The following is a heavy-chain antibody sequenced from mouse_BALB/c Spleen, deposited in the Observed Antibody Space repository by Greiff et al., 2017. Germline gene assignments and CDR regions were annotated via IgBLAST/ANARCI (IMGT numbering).Heavy chain of an antibody. CDR2: IDPENGNT. V-gene: IGHV14-1*02. CDR1: GFNIKDYY. D-gene: IGHD2-13*01. J-gene: IGHJ4*01. Sequence: EVQLQQSGAELVRPGALVKLSCKASGFNIKDYYMHWVKQRPEQGLEWIGWIDPENGNTIYDPKFQGKASITADTPSNTAYLQLSSLTSEDTAVYYCARWVTPYAMDYWGQGTSVTVSS. CDR3: ARWVTPYAMDY.